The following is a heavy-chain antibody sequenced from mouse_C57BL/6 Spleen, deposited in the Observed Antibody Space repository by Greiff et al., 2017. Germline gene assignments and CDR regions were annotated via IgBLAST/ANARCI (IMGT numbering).Heavy chain of an antibody. D-gene: IGHD3-1*01. J-gene: IGHJ1*03. CDR1: GFTFTDYY. V-gene: IGHV7-3*01. CDR3: ARVPLGNWYFDV. CDR2: IRNKANGYKT. Sequence: EVQVVESGGGLVQPGGSLSLSCAASGFTFTDYYMSWVRQPPGKALEWLGFIRNKANGYKTEYSASVKGRFTISRDNSQSILYLQMNALRAEDSATYYCARVPLGNWYFDVWGTGTTVTVSS.